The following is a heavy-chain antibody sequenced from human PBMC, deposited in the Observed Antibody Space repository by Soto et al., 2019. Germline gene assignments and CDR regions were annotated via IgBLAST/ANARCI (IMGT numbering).Heavy chain of an antibody. D-gene: IGHD3-22*01. V-gene: IGHV3-30*14. J-gene: IGHJ4*01. CDR1: EFSFRTSA. CDR2: ISDDEDHK. CDR3: ARVNGGYYYTFPDH. Sequence: QVQLLESGGGLVQPGRSLRLSCVASEFSFRTSAMHWLRQAPGKGLDWVAVISDDEDHKYYAEYVKGRFTSSRDNYQNRLYLQMDGLRVEATGLYYCARVNGGYYYTFPDHWGHGTLVTVPS.